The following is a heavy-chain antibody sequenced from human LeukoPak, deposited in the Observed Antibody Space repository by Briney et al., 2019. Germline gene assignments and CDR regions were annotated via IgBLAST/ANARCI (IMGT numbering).Heavy chain of an antibody. CDR2: INSTSSHI. CDR1: GFAFSTYS. CDR3: ARDPDYYDSSGYYGGFDY. D-gene: IGHD3-22*01. V-gene: IGHV3-21*01. J-gene: IGHJ4*02. Sequence: GGSLRLSCAASGFAFSTYSMNWVRQAPGKGLEWVSSINSTSSHIYYADSVKGRFTISRDNAKNSLYLQMNSLRAEDTAVYYCARDPDYYDSSGYYGGFDYWGQGTLVTVSS.